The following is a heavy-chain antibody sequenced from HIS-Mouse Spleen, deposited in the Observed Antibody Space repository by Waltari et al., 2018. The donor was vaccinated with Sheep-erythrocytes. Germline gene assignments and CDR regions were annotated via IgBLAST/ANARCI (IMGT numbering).Heavy chain of an antibody. J-gene: IGHJ4*02. CDR3: AQTGATTPHFDY. D-gene: IGHD1-26*01. V-gene: IGHV1-69*04. CDR2: ISPILGIA. Sequence: QVQLVQSGAEVKKPGSSVKVSCKAPGGIFSSYAISWVRQAPGQGLGWMGSISPILGIANYAQKIQGRVTSTADKSTSTAYRELSSLRSEDTAVYYCAQTGATTPHFDYWGQGTLVTVSS. CDR1: GGIFSSYA.